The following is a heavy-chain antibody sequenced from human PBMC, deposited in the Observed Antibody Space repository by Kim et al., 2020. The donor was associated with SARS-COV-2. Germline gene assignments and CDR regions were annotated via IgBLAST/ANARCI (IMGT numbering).Heavy chain of an antibody. CDR1: GGTFSTFA. J-gene: IGHJ6*02. D-gene: IGHD1-26*01. CDR2: IIPVLGKP. Sequence: SVKVSCKASGGTFSTFAINWVRQAPGQGLEWMGRIIPVLGKPNYAQKFQGRVTITADKSTSTAYMELSSLRSEDTAVYYCATPGVGATSYYYYYGMEVWGQGTTVTVSS. V-gene: IGHV1-69*04. CDR3: ATPGVGATSYYYYYGMEV.